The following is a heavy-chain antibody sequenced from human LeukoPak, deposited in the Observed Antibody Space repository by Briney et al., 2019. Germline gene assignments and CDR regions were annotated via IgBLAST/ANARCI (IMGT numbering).Heavy chain of an antibody. J-gene: IGHJ4*02. Sequence: PSETLSLTCSVSGGSISGTNYYWGWIRQPPGKGLEWIGNIYYSGSTYYSPSLESRVTISIDTSKNQFSLKLTSVTAADTAVYFCARGGHGVPFDYWGQGTLVTVSS. CDR1: GGSISGTNYY. CDR3: ARGGHGVPFDY. D-gene: IGHD4-17*01. CDR2: IYYSGST. V-gene: IGHV4-39*07.